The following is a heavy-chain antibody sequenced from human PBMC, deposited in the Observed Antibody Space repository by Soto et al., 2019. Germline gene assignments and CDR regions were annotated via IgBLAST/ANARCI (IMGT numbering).Heavy chain of an antibody. CDR1: GGTFSGYY. J-gene: IGHJ6*02. V-gene: IGHV4-34*01. CDR3: ARERRVSYYYYGMDV. CDR2: INHSGST. Sequence: SETLSLTCAVYGGTFSGYYWSWIRQPTGKGLEWIGEINHSGSTNYNPSLKSRVTISVDTSKNQFSLKLSSVTAADTAVYYCARERRVSYYYYGMDVWGQGTTVTSP.